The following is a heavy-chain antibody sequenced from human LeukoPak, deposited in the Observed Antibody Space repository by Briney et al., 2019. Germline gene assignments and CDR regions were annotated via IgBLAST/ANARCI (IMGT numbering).Heavy chain of an antibody. V-gene: IGHV3-23*01. CDR3: AKDYTTYYYDSSGYGAFDI. Sequence: GGSLRLSCAASGFTFSSYAMSWVRQAPGKGLEWVSAISGSGGSTYYADSVKGRFTISRDNSKNTLYLQMNSLRAEDTAVYYCAKDYTTYYYDSSGYGAFDIWGQGTMVTVSS. CDR2: ISGSGGST. D-gene: IGHD3-22*01. CDR1: GFTFSSYA. J-gene: IGHJ3*02.